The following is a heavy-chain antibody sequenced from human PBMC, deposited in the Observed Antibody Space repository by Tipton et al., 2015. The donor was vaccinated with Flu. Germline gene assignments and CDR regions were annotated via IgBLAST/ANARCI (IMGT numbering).Heavy chain of an antibody. D-gene: IGHD3-10*01. CDR3: ARGLSGP. CDR2: IKQDGDEK. Sequence: EASGFTFNTYTMNWIRQAPGRGLEWVANIKQDGDEKQYLDSVKGRFTISRDNAKNSLYLQMSSLRVEDTAVYFCARGLSGPWGQGTLVTVSS. V-gene: IGHV3-7*01. CDR1: GFTFNTYT. J-gene: IGHJ5*02.